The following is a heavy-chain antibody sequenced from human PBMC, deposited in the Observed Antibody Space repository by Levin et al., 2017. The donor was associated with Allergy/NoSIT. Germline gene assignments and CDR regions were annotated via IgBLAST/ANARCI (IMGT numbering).Heavy chain of an antibody. J-gene: IGHJ4*02. V-gene: IGHV5-10-1*01. CDR1: GYSFTSYW. CDR2: IDPSDSYT. Sequence: GGSLRLSCKGSGYSFTSYWISWVRQMPGKGLEWMGRIDPSDSYTNYSPSFQGHVTISADKSISTAYLQWSSLKASDTAMYYCARQVTMVRGDDYFDYWGQGTLVTVSS. D-gene: IGHD3-10*01. CDR3: ARQVTMVRGDDYFDY.